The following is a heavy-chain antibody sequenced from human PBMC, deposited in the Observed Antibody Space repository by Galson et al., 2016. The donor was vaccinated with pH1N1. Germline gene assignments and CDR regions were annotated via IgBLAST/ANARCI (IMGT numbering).Heavy chain of an antibody. CDR2: IHHSGSA. D-gene: IGHD2-2*01. V-gene: IGHV4-34*01. CDR3: VREDIVVGEGWHHGMDV. J-gene: IGHJ6*02. CDR1: GGSFSGYY. Sequence: ETLSLTCALYGGSFSGYYWTWIRQPPGKGLEWIGQIHHSGSATYNPSLKSRVTISLDTSKAQSSLNLNFVTAADTAVYYCVREDIVVGEGWHHGMDVWGQGTTVTVSS.